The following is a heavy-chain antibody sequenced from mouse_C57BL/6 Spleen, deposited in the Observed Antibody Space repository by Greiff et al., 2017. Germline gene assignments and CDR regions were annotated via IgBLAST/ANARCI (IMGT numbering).Heavy chain of an antibody. D-gene: IGHD2-10*01. CDR2: INPNNGGT. Sequence: VQLKESGPELVKPGASVKIPCKASGYTFTDYNMDWVKQSHGKSLEWIGDINPNNGGTIYNQKFKGKATLTVDKSSSTAYMELRSLTSEDTAVYYCARSLLSSYWYFDVWGTGTTVTVSS. CDR1: GYTFTDYN. V-gene: IGHV1-18*01. J-gene: IGHJ1*03. CDR3: ARSLLSSYWYFDV.